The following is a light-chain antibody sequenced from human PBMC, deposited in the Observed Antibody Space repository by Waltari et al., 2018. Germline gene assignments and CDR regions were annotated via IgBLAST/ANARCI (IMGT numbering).Light chain of an antibody. V-gene: IGLV3-19*01. Sequence: SSELTQDPAVSVALGQTVRITCQGDSLRYHSGSWYQQKPGQAPVLVIYGKYNRPSGIPDRFSGSGSGNTASLTIAGAQAEDEADYYCCSRGSSGSSVVFGPGTKVSVL. CDR1: SLRYHS. CDR2: GKY. CDR3: CSRGSSGSSVV. J-gene: IGLJ1*01.